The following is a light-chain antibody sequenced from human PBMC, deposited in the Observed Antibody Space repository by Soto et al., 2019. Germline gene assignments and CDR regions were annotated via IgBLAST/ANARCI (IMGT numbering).Light chain of an antibody. CDR3: QQLTIALFT. J-gene: IGKJ3*01. CDR1: QGISSY. V-gene: IGKV1-9*01. Sequence: DIQLTQSPSFLSASVEDRVTITCRASQGISSYLAWYQQKPGKAPKLLIYAASTLQSGVPSRFSGSGSGTEFTLTISSLQPEDFATYYCQQLTIALFTFGPGTKVDIK. CDR2: AAS.